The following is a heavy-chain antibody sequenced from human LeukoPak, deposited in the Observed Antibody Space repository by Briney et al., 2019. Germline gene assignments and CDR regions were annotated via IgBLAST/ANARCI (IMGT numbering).Heavy chain of an antibody. J-gene: IGHJ4*02. CDR2: FDPEDGET. CDR3: ATHCSSTSCYATEYDY. Sequence: ASVKASCKVSGYTLTELSMHWVRQAPGKGVEWMGGFDPEDGETIYAQKFQGRVTMTEDTSTDTAYMELSSLRSEDTAVYYCATHCSSTSCYATEYDYWGQGTLVTVSS. CDR1: GYTLTELS. V-gene: IGHV1-24*01. D-gene: IGHD2-2*01.